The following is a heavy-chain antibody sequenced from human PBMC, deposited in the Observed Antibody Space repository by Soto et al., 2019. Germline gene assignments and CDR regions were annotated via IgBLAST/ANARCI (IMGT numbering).Heavy chain of an antibody. CDR2: IIPIFGTA. Sequence: GASVKVSCKASGGTFSSYAISWVRQAPGQGLEWMGGIIPIFGTANYAQKFQGRVTITADESTSTAYMELSSLRSEDTAVYYCARDLGSSYPPSGMDVCGQRTTVTVSS. D-gene: IGHD5-18*01. V-gene: IGHV1-69*13. CDR3: ARDLGSSYPPSGMDV. J-gene: IGHJ6*02. CDR1: GGTFSSYA.